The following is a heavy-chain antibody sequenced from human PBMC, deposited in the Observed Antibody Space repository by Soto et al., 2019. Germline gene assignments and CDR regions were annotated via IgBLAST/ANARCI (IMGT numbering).Heavy chain of an antibody. D-gene: IGHD4-17*01. CDR1: GYTFTSYA. V-gene: IGHV1-3*01. J-gene: IGHJ6*02. CDR2: INAGNGNT. Sequence: QVQLVQSGAEVKKPGASVKVSCKASGYTFTSYAMHWVRQAPGQRLEWMGWINAGNGNTKYSQKFQGRVTITRDTSASTAYMELSSLRSEDTAVYYCARCVTTVKEDYYYYYGMDVWGQGTTVTVSS. CDR3: ARCVTTVKEDYYYYYGMDV.